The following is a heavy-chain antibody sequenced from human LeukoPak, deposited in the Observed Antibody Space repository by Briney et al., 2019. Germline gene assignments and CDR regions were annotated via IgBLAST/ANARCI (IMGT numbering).Heavy chain of an antibody. CDR2: INHSGST. D-gene: IGHD2/OR15-2a*01. CDR3: ARGQYRRDY. Sequence: SETLSLICAVYGGSFSGYFWSWIRQPPGKGLEWIGEINHSGSTYYNPSLKSRVTISIDTSKNQFSLNLRSVTAADTAVYYCARGQYRRDYWGQGTLVTVSS. CDR1: GGSFSGYF. J-gene: IGHJ4*02. V-gene: IGHV4-34*01.